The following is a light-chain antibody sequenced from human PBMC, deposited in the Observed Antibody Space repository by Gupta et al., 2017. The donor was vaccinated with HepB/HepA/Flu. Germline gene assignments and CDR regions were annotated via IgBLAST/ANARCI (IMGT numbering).Light chain of an antibody. V-gene: IGKV3D-11*02. CDR2: GAS. CDR3: QQRSDWPYT. J-gene: IGKJ2*01. Sequence: EILSTPSPATLSLSPGERATLSCRASQSVRNYLAWYQQKPGQAPSLLIYGASNRATGIPARFSGSGPGTDFTLTISSLEPEDFAIYYCQQRSDWPYTFGQGTKLEIK. CDR1: QSVRNY.